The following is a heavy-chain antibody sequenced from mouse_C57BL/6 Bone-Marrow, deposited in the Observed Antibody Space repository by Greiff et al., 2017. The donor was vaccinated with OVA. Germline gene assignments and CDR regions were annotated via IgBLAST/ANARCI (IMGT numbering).Heavy chain of an antibody. Sequence: QVQLQQSGAELVRPGASVKLSCKASGYTFTSYCISWVKQRTGQGLEWIGEIYPRSGNTYYNEKFKGKATLTADKSSSTAYMELRSLTSEDSAVYFCARRRIYYGYDDYWGQGTTLTVSS. CDR3: ARRRIYYGYDDY. D-gene: IGHD2-2*01. J-gene: IGHJ2*01. CDR2: IYPRSGNT. CDR1: GYTFTSYC. V-gene: IGHV1-81*01.